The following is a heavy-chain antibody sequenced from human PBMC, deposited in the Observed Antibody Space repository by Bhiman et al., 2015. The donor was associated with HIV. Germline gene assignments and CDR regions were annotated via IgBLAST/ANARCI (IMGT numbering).Heavy chain of an antibody. Sequence: QVHLVESGGGVVQPGGSLRLSCAASGFTFSTYGMQWVRQAPGKGLEWVAIISYDGSNEYYADSVKGRFTISRDNSKNTLYLQMNSLRAEDTAVYYCARGRRSSEGSSWYFYYYYMDVWGKGTTVTVSS. CDR2: ISYDGSNE. CDR3: ARGRRSSEGSSWYFYYYYMDV. D-gene: IGHD6-13*01. J-gene: IGHJ6*03. V-gene: IGHV3-30*06. CDR1: GFTFSTYG.